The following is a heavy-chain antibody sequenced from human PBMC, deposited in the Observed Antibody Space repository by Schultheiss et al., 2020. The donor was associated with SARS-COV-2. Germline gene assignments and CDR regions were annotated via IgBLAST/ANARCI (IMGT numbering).Heavy chain of an antibody. J-gene: IGHJ6*03. CDR2: INPNSGGT. D-gene: IGHD2-2*02. Sequence: ASVKVSCKASGYTFTGYYMHWVRQAPGQGLEWMGWINPNSGGTNYAQKFQGRVTMTRDTSISTAYMELSRLRSDDTAVYYCARDQDVVVPAAIPGSYYYYMDVLGKGTTVTVSS. CDR3: ARDQDVVVPAAIPGSYYYYMDV. V-gene: IGHV1-2*02. CDR1: GYTFTGYY.